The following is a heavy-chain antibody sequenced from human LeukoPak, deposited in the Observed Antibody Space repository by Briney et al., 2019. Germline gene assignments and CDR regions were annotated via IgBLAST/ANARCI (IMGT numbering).Heavy chain of an antibody. Sequence: GASVKVSCKASGYTFTSYDINWVRQATGQGLEWMGWMNPNSGNTGYAQKFQGRVTMTRNTSISTAYMELSSLRSEDTAVYYCARERYCSGGSCYSLWGQGTLVTVSS. J-gene: IGHJ4*02. CDR2: MNPNSGNT. D-gene: IGHD2-15*01. V-gene: IGHV1-8*01. CDR3: ARERYCSGGSCYSL. CDR1: GYTFTSYD.